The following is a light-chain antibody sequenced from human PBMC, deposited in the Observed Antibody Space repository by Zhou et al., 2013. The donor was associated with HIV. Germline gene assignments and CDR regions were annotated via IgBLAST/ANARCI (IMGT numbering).Light chain of an antibody. J-gene: IGKJ2*01. V-gene: IGKV3-20*01. CDR1: ESVRSSY. Sequence: EIVLTQSPGTLSLSPGEGATLSCRASESVRSSYLAWYQQKPGQAPRLLIYGASSRATGIPDRFSGSGSGTDFTLTISRLEPEDFAVYYCQQYGSGYTFGQGTKLEIK. CDR2: GAS. CDR3: QQYGSGYT.